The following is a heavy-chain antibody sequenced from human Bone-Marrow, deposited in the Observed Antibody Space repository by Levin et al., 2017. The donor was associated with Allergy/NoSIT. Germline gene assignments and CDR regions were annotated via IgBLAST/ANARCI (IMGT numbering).Heavy chain of an antibody. J-gene: IGHJ4*02. Sequence: ASVKVSCKASGYTFTSYGISWVRQAPGQGLEWMGWISAYNGNTNYAQKLQGRVTMTTDTSTSTAYMELRSLRSDDTAVYYCARDGSRRLRYFDWLFDATTNDYWGQGTLVTVSS. CDR3: ARDGSRRLRYFDWLFDATTNDY. V-gene: IGHV1-18*01. D-gene: IGHD3-9*01. CDR1: GYTFTSYG. CDR2: ISAYNGNT.